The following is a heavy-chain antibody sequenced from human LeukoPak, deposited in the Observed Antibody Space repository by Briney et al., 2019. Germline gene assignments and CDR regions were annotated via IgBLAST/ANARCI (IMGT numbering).Heavy chain of an antibody. Sequence: SETLSLTCAVYGGSFSGYYWSWIRQPPGKGLEWIGEINHSGSTNYNPSLKSRVTISVDTSKNQFSLKLSSVTAADTAVYYCARHSFPIYGSGSYYNVARTRGYFDYWGQGTLVTVSS. J-gene: IGHJ4*02. V-gene: IGHV4-34*01. CDR3: ARHSFPIYGSGSYYNVARTRGYFDY. CDR1: GGSFSGYY. CDR2: INHSGST. D-gene: IGHD3-10*01.